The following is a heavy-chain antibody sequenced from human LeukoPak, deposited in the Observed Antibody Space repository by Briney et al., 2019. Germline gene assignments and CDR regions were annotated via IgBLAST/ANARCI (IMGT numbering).Heavy chain of an antibody. CDR2: ISYDGSNK. Sequence: GRSLRLSCAASGFTFSSYAMHWVRQAPGKGLEWVAVISYDGSNKYYADSVKGRFTISRDNSKNTLYLQMNSLRAEDTAVYYCARIKFDFWSGYYTAWGQGTLLTVSS. J-gene: IGHJ5*02. D-gene: IGHD3-3*01. CDR3: ARIKFDFWSGYYTA. V-gene: IGHV3-30-3*01. CDR1: GFTFSSYA.